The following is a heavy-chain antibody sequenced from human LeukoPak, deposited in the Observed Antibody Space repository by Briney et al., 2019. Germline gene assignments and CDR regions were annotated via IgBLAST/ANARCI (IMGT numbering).Heavy chain of an antibody. D-gene: IGHD4-17*01. CDR2: ITGNGGTT. V-gene: IGHV3-23*01. Sequence: GGSLRLSCAASGFSFSNYGMNWVRQAPGKGLEWVSGITGNGGTTYYADSVKGRFTISRDNSKNTLYLQMNSLRAEDTAVYYCASQSSYGDYYYYMDVWGKGTTVTISS. CDR1: GFSFSNYG. J-gene: IGHJ6*03. CDR3: ASQSSYGDYYYYMDV.